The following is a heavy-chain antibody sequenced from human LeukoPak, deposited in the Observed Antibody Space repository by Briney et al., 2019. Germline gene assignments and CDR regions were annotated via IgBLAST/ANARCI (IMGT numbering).Heavy chain of an antibody. D-gene: IGHD3-10*01. V-gene: IGHV3-33*01. CDR1: GFTFSRYG. Sequence: PGGSLRLSCAASGFTFSRYGMHWVRQAPGKGPQWVAFIWYDGSNKYYEDSVKGRFTISRDNAKDTPYLQINSLRAEDTAVYYCARDRGESYFDYWGQGTLVTVSS. CDR2: IWYDGSNK. CDR3: ARDRGESYFDY. J-gene: IGHJ4*02.